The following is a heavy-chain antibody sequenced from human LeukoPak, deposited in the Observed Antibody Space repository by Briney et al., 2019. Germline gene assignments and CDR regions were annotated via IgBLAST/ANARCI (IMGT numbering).Heavy chain of an antibody. D-gene: IGHD5-24*01. J-gene: IGHJ4*02. CDR1: GFTVSSNY. V-gene: IGHV3-53*05. Sequence: GGSLRLSCAASGFTVSSNYMSWVRQAPGKGLEWDSVIYSGGSTYYADSVRGRFTISRDNSKNTVYLQMNSLRNEDTAVYYCARPSPPGDGYNSCDYWGPGALVTVSS. CDR2: IYSGGST. CDR3: ARPSPPGDGYNSCDY.